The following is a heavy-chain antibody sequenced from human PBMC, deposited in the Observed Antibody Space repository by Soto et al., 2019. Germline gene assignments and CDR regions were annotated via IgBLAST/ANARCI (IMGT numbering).Heavy chain of an antibody. CDR3: ARGYGRNFDY. V-gene: IGHV4-39*01. J-gene: IGHJ4*02. D-gene: IGHD5-18*01. CDR1: GGSIRSSSYY. Sequence: SQMQCLSYTVSGGSIRSSSYYWGWIRQPPGKGLEWIGSIYYTGSTSYNPSLKSRVTISVDTSKNQFSLKLSSVTAADTAIYYCARGYGRNFDYWCQGTLVTVS. CDR2: IYYTGST.